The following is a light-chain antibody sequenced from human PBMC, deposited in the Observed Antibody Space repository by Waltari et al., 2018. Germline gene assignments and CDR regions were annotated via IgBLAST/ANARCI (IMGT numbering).Light chain of an antibody. V-gene: IGLV3-1*01. Sequence: SYELTQPPSVSVSPGQTASITCSGDILGNKYASWYQQKPGQSPLLVIYQDTKRPSGSPERFSGSKSANAATLTITGTQAMDEADYYCQALGTGAWVFGGGTKLTVL. J-gene: IGLJ3*02. CDR3: QALGTGAWV. CDR1: ILGNKY. CDR2: QDT.